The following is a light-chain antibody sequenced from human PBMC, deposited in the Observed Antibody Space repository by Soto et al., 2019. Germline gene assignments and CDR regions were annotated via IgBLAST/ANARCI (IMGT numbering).Light chain of an antibody. V-gene: IGKV3-20*01. CDR2: GAS. Sequence: EIVLTQSPGTLSLSPGERATLSCRASQSVSSSYLAWYQQKPGQAPRLLIYGASSRATGIPDRFSGSGSGTDFTLTISRLEPEDFAVYYCQQYGSSLGPFGQGTKV. J-gene: IGKJ1*01. CDR3: QQYGSSLGP. CDR1: QSVSSSY.